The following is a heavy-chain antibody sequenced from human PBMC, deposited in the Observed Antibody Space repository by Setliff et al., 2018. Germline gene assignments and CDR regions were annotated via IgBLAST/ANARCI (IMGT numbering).Heavy chain of an antibody. J-gene: IGHJ6*03. CDR3: ARQPYSTTYYYYYYYMDV. D-gene: IGHD6-13*01. CDR1: GDSISRSTYY. V-gene: IGHV4-39*01. CDR2: VDRSGNT. Sequence: SETLSLTCTLSGDSISRSTYYWGWIRQSPGKGLDWIGTVDRSGNTFYNPSLRSRVTISVDTSKNQFSLNLNSVTAADTAVYYCARQPYSTTYYYYYYYMDVWGKGTTVTVSS.